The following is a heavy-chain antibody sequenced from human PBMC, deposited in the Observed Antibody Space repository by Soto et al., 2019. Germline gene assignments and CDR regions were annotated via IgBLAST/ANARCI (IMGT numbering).Heavy chain of an antibody. Sequence: SETLSLTCAVYGGSFSGYYWSWIRQPPGKGLEWIGEINHSGSTNYNPSLKSRVTISVDTSKNQFSLKLSSVTAADTAVYYCASGRSGRKSNYYYYYYMDVWGKGTTVTVSS. CDR2: INHSGST. CDR3: ASGRSGRKSNYYYYYYMDV. D-gene: IGHD3-3*01. CDR1: GGSFSGYY. J-gene: IGHJ6*03. V-gene: IGHV4-34*01.